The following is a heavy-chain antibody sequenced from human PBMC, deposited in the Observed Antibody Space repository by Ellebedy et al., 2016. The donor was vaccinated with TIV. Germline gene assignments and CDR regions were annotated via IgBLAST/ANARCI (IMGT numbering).Heavy chain of an antibody. V-gene: IGHV1-69*13. J-gene: IGHJ2*01. CDR3: ATDRAPDGRNWYFDL. Sequence: AASVKVSCKASGGTFSSYAISWVRQAPGHGLEWMGGIIPIFGTAKYAQKFQGRVTIAADESTSTAYMELSSLRSEDTAVYYCATDRAPDGRNWYFDLWGRGTVVTVSS. CDR1: GGTFSSYA. CDR2: IIPIFGTA. D-gene: IGHD5-24*01.